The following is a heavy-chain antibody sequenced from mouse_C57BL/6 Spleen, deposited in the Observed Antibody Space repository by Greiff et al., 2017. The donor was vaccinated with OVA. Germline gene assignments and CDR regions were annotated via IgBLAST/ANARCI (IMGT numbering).Heavy chain of an antibody. Sequence: VQLQQPGAELVRPGSSVKLSCKASGYTFTSYWMHWVKQRPIQGLEWIGNIDPSDSETHYNQKFKDKATLTVDKSSSTAYMQLSSLTSEDSSVYYCAMGTYSAFYYAMDYWGQGTSVTVSS. D-gene: IGHD2-10*01. CDR3: AMGTYSAFYYAMDY. V-gene: IGHV1-52*01. J-gene: IGHJ4*01. CDR2: IDPSDSET. CDR1: GYTFTSYW.